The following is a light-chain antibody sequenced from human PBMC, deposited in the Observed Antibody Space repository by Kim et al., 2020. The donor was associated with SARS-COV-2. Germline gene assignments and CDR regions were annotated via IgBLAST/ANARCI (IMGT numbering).Light chain of an antibody. Sequence: SVSPGQTASITCSGDKLGDKYACWYQQKPGQSPVLVIYQDNKRPSGIPERFSGPNSGNTATLTISGTQAMDEADYYCQAWDSSTKVFGTGTKVTVL. V-gene: IGLV3-1*01. CDR3: QAWDSSTKV. J-gene: IGLJ1*01. CDR1: KLGDKY. CDR2: QDN.